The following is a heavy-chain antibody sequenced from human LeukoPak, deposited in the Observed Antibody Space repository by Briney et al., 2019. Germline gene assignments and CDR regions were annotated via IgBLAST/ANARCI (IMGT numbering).Heavy chain of an antibody. CDR2: INPNSGGT. CDR3: ASSRAHCTNGVCYSGYFDY. Sequence: ASVKVSCKASGYTFTGYYMHWVRQAPGQGLEWMGRINPNSGGTNYAQKFQGRVTMTRDTSISTAYMELSRLRSDDTAVYYCASSRAHCTNGVCYSGYFDYWGQGTLVTVSS. CDR1: GYTFTGYY. D-gene: IGHD2-8*01. J-gene: IGHJ4*02. V-gene: IGHV1-2*06.